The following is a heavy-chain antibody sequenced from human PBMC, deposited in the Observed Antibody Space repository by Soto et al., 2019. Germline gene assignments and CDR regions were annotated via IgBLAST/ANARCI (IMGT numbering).Heavy chain of an antibody. CDR1: GFTFSSYG. D-gene: IGHD7-27*01. Sequence: LRLSCAASGFTFSSYGMHWVRQAPGKGLEWVAVIWYDGSNKYYADSVKGRFTISRDNSKNTLYLQMNSLRAEDTAVYYCARGPRPRQPLGDYFDYWGQGTLVTVSS. CDR3: ARGPRPRQPLGDYFDY. V-gene: IGHV3-33*01. CDR2: IWYDGSNK. J-gene: IGHJ4*02.